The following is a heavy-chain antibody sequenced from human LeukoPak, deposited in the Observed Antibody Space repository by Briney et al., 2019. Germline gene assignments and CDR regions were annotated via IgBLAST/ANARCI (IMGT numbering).Heavy chain of an antibody. CDR2: ISSSSSYI. CDR3: AKDQAMVRGVEDLDY. D-gene: IGHD3-10*01. J-gene: IGHJ4*02. CDR1: GFTFSSYS. Sequence: GGSLRLSCAASGFTFSSYSMNWVRQAPGKGLEWVSSISSSSSYIYYADSVKGRFTISRDNAKNTLYLQMNSLRAEDTAVYYCAKDQAMVRGVEDLDYWGQGTLVTVSS. V-gene: IGHV3-21*01.